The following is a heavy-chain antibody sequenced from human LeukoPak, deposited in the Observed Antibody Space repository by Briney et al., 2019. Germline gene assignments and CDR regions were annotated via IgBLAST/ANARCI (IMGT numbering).Heavy chain of an antibody. D-gene: IGHD3-10*01. V-gene: IGHV7-4-1*02. CDR3: ARDRELLWFGELSDDYYYYYYMDV. J-gene: IGHJ6*03. Sequence: GASVKVSCKASGYTFTGYYMHWVRQAPGQGLEWMGWINTNTGNPTYAQGFTGRFVFSLDTSVSTAYLQISSLKAEDTAVYYCARDRELLWFGELSDDYYYYYYMDVWGKGTTVTVSS. CDR2: INTNTGNP. CDR1: GYTFTGYY.